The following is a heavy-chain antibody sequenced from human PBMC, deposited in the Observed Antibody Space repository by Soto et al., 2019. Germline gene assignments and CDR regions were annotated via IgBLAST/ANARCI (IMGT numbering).Heavy chain of an antibody. CDR2: IGTAGDT. CDR1: GFTFSSYD. Sequence: GGSLRLSCAASGFTFSSYDMHWVRQATGKGLEWVSAIGTAGDTYYPGSVKGRFTISRENAKNSLYLQMNSLRAEDTAVYYCARGRDSSSWYYYYGMDVWGQGTTVTVSS. J-gene: IGHJ6*02. V-gene: IGHV3-13*01. CDR3: ARGRDSSSWYYYYGMDV. D-gene: IGHD6-13*01.